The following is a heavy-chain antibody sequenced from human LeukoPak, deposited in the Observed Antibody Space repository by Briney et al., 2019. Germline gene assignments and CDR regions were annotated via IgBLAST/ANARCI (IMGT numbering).Heavy chain of an antibody. CDR1: GGTFSSYA. Sequence: SVRVSCKASGGTFSSYAISWVRQAPGQGLEWMGGIIPIFGTANYAQKFQGRVTITAGESTSTAYMELSSLRSEDTAVYYCAREGIAGSVGATGRLDYWGQGTLVTVSS. D-gene: IGHD1-26*01. J-gene: IGHJ4*02. CDR2: IIPIFGTA. CDR3: AREGIAGSVGATGRLDY. V-gene: IGHV1-69*01.